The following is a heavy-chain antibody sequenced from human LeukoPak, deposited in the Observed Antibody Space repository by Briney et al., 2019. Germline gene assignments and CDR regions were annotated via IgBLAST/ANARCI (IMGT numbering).Heavy chain of an antibody. V-gene: IGHV3-23*01. CDR1: GLTFSSYA. Sequence: PGGSLRLSCAVSGLTFSSYAMSWVRQAPGKGLEGVSGISGSGGSTYYADSVKGRFTISRDNSKNTLYLQMNSLRVEDTAIYYCANYYVTTGYGHSDHWGQGTLVTVSS. D-gene: IGHD4-17*01. J-gene: IGHJ5*02. CDR2: ISGSGGST. CDR3: ANYYVTTGYGHSDH.